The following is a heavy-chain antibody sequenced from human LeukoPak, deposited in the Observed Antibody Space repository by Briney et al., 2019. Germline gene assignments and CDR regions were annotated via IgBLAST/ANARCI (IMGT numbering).Heavy chain of an antibody. CDR1: GGSISSYY. CDR2: IYYSGST. D-gene: IGHD3-10*01. V-gene: IGHV4-59*08. CDR3: ARSGGSGIFDY. Sequence: SETLSLTCTVSGGSISSYYWSWIRQPPGKGPEWIGYIYYSGSTNYNPSLESRVTILVDTSKNQFSLKLSSVTAADTAVYYCARSGGSGIFDYWGQGTLVTVSS. J-gene: IGHJ4*02.